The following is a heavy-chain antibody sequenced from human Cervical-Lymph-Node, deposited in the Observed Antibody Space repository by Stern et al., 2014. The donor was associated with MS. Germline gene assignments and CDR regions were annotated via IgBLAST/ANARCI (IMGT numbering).Heavy chain of an antibody. V-gene: IGHV4-59*01. Sequence: QVQLQESGPGLVKPSETVSLTCTVSGGSMSSKYWNWIRQPPGKGLEWIGYIYSDGSTNYNPSLKSRVIISLDTSTNHFSLSLTSVTAADTAVYYCARVTGRGTRQNWFDSWGQGTLVTVSS. CDR3: ARVTGRGTRQNWFDS. D-gene: IGHD1-26*01. CDR2: IYSDGST. J-gene: IGHJ5*01. CDR1: GGSMSSKY.